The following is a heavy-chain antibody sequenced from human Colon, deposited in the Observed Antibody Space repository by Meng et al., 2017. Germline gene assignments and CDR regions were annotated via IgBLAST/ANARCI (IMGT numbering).Heavy chain of an antibody. D-gene: IGHD1-7*01. J-gene: IGHJ5*02. Sequence: QGQLQEAGPGVVKPSGTLSLTCAVSGGSIRSGDWWSWVRQPPGKGLEWIAEIDHTGNTNYNPSLKSRVTISVDKSKNQFSLKLSFMTAADTAVYYCARVGPGELPNFFDPWGQGTLVTVSS. V-gene: IGHV4-4*02. CDR2: IDHTGNT. CDR1: GGSIRSGDW. CDR3: ARVGPGELPNFFDP.